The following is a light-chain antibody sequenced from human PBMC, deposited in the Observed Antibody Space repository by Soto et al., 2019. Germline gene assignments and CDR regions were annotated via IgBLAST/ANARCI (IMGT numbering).Light chain of an antibody. CDR1: QTISSW. CDR2: KAS. J-gene: IGKJ4*01. V-gene: IGKV1-5*03. Sequence: DIQMTQSPSTLSGSVGDRVTITCRASQTISSWLAWYQQKPGKAPKLLIYKASTLKSGVPSRFSGSGSGTEFTLTISSLQLEDFETYYCQQSYNTPLTFGGGTKVDIK. CDR3: QQSYNTPLT.